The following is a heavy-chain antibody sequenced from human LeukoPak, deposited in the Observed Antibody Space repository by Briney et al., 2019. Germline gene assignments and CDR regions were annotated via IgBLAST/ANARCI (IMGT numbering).Heavy chain of an antibody. CDR1: GGSISISY. CDR2: IYTSGST. Sequence: SETLSLTCTVSGGSISISYWSWIRQPAGKGLEWIGRIYTSGSTNYNPSLKSRVTMSVDTSKNQFSLKLRPVTAADTVVYYCARHVGNSWYVAFDIWGQGTLVTVSS. V-gene: IGHV4-4*07. J-gene: IGHJ3*02. D-gene: IGHD6-13*01. CDR3: ARHVGNSWYVAFDI.